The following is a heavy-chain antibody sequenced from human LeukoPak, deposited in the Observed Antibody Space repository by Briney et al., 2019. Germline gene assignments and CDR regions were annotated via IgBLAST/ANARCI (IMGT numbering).Heavy chain of an antibody. J-gene: IGHJ4*02. V-gene: IGHV3-66*02. Sequence: PGGSLRLSCAASGFTVSSNYMSWVRQAPGKGLEWVSVIYSGGSTYYADSVKSRFTISRDNSNNTLYLQMNSLRAEDTAVYYCASTKMTTVTTGFDYWGQGTLVTVSS. CDR1: GFTVSSNY. CDR3: ASTKMTTVTTGFDY. D-gene: IGHD4-17*01. CDR2: IYSGGST.